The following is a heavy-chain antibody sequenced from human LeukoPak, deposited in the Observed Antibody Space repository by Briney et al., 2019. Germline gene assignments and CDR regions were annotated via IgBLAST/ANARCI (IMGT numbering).Heavy chain of an antibody. V-gene: IGHV3-23*01. CDR1: GFTFSSYA. CDR3: AKDKVGATFFDY. Sequence: GGSLRLSCAASGFTFSSYAMSWVRQAPGKGLEWVSAISGSGGSTYYADSVKGRLTISRDNSKNTLYLQMNGLRAEDTAVYYCAKDKVGATFFDYWGQGTLVTVSS. D-gene: IGHD1-26*01. J-gene: IGHJ4*02. CDR2: ISGSGGST.